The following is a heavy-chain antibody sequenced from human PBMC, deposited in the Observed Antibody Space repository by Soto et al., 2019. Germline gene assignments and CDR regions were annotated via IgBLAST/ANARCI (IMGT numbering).Heavy chain of an antibody. J-gene: IGHJ5*02. V-gene: IGHV1-18*01. CDR2: ISTYDDKT. Sequence: QVQLLQAGAEVKTPGASLKVPCRPSGYSFCTHGISRVRQAPAQGLEWMGWISTYDDKTNFPQKFQGRITMTTDTSTRTAYMELRSLRSDDTAVYFGARDLGYCNGSGCFRTWVDPWGQRPVVTVSS. CDR3: ARDLGYCNGSGCFRTWVDP. CDR1: GYSFCTHG. D-gene: IGHD2-15*01.